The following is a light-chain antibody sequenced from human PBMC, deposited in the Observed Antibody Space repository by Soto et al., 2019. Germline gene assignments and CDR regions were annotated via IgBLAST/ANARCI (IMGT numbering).Light chain of an antibody. CDR2: GAS. Sequence: EIVFTQSPGTLSVSPGERATLSCRPSQSVSSSYLAWYQHKPGQAPRLLIYGASIRATDIPDRFSGSGSGTDFTLTITRLEPEDFAVYYCQQYGSSPPITFGQGTRLEIK. CDR3: QQYGSSPPIT. J-gene: IGKJ5*01. CDR1: QSVSSSY. V-gene: IGKV3-20*01.